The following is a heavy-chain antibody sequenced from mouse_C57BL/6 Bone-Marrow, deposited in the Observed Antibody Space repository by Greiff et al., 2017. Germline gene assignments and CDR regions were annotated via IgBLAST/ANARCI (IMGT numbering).Heavy chain of an antibody. Sequence: EVQLQQSGTVLARPGASVKMSCKTSGYPFTSYWMHWVKPRPGPGLAWIGAIYPGNSDTSYNQKFKGKAKLTAVTSASTAYMELSSLTNEDAAVYYCTSSSGFAYWGQGTLVTVSA. V-gene: IGHV1-5*01. CDR1: GYPFTSYW. D-gene: IGHD3-2*02. CDR2: IYPGNSDT. J-gene: IGHJ3*01. CDR3: TSSSGFAY.